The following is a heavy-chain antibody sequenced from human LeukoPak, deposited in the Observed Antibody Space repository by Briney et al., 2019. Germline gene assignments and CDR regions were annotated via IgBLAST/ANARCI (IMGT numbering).Heavy chain of an antibody. CDR1: GFTFSSYS. V-gene: IGHV3-48*01. J-gene: IGHJ6*03. D-gene: IGHD4-23*01. Sequence: GGSLRLSCAASGFTFSSYSMNWVRQTPGKGLEWVSYISSSSSTIYYADSVKGRFTISRDNAKNSLYLQMNSLRAEDTAVYYCARADYGGSLYYYYHMDVWGKGTTVTVSS. CDR2: ISSSSSTI. CDR3: ARADYGGSLYYYYHMDV.